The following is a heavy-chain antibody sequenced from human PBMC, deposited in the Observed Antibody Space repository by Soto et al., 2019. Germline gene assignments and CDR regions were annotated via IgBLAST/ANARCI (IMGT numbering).Heavy chain of an antibody. CDR1: SVSIISSY. Sequence: SETLALTCTVSSVSIISSYWSWIRQPPGKGLQSIGYIYYSWSPNYNASLKSRVTMLVVTSKNQFSLKLSYVIAADTAVYSCARLPLSTSCYEGCKWFDHGGEGTLVTVSS. D-gene: IGHD2-2*01. CDR3: ARLPLSTSCYEGCKWFDH. CDR2: IYYSWSP. V-gene: IGHV4-59*08. J-gene: IGHJ5*02.